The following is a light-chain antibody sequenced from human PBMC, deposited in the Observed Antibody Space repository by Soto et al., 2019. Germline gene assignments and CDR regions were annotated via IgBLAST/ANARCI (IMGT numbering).Light chain of an antibody. V-gene: IGLV2-14*01. CDR1: SSDVGGYYS. CDR3: SSYTSSSTRV. Sequence: QSVLTQPASVSGSPGQSIAISCTGTSSDVGGYYSVSWYQQHPGKAPKLVIYDVSNRPSGVSNRFSGSKSGNTASLTISGRQAEDEADYYCSSYTSSSTRVFGGGTKLTVL. J-gene: IGLJ2*01. CDR2: DVS.